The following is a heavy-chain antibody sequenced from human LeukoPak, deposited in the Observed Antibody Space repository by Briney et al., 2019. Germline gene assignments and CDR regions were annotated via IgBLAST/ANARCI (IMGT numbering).Heavy chain of an antibody. CDR2: IKQDGSEK. J-gene: IGHJ4*02. V-gene: IGHV3-7*01. Sequence: GGSLRLSCAASGFTFGSYWMSWVRRAPGKGREGVANIKQDGSEKNYVDSVKGRFSISRDNAKNLLNLQMNSLRAEDTAVYYWSRVGVNDYGDYEYYFDYWGQGKLGTASS. D-gene: IGHD4-17*01. CDR1: GFTFGSYW. CDR3: SRVGVNDYGDYEYYFDY.